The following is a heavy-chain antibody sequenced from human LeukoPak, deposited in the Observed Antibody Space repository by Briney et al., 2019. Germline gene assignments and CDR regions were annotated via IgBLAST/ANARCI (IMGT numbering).Heavy chain of an antibody. J-gene: IGHJ4*02. CDR2: LKQDGNEI. CDR1: GFTLSRHW. V-gene: IGHV3-7*03. CDR3: ASDHPAAGLILDY. Sequence: PGGSLRLSCAASGFTLSRHWMSWVRQALGKGLEWVANLKQDGNEIHYVDSVKGRFTISRDNAKNSLYLQMDSLRAEDTAVYYCASDHPAAGLILDYWGQGTLVTVSS. D-gene: IGHD6-13*01.